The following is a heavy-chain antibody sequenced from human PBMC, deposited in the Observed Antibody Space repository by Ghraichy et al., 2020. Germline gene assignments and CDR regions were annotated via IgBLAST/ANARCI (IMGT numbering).Heavy chain of an antibody. D-gene: IGHD3-10*01. Sequence: GESLNISCVASGFMFDDYAMNWVRQAPGKGLDWVSLISGDGGTTYYADSVRGRFTISRDSSKNSLYLQMNSLTADDTALYYCAKSPGSGSPSSYFPSWGQGTLVTVSS. V-gene: IGHV3-43*02. CDR1: GFMFDDYA. CDR3: AKSPGSGSPSSYFPS. CDR2: ISGDGGTT. J-gene: IGHJ4*02.